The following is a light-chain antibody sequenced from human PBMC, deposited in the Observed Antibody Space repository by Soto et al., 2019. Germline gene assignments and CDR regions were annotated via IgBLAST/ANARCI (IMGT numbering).Light chain of an antibody. J-gene: IGLJ1*01. V-gene: IGLV2-14*03. CDR3: SSFTSNRIYV. CDR2: GVT. CDR1: HNVIGTYDY. Sequence: QSVLTRPTSVSGSPGQSITISCTGNHNVIGTYDYVSWYQQHPGRAPRLLIHGVTTRPSGISGRFSASKSGLTASLTTSGLQPEDEADYYCSSFTSNRIYVFGPGTKVTV.